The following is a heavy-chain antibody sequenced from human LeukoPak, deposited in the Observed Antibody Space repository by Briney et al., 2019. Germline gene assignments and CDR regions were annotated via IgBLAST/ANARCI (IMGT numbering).Heavy chain of an antibody. CDR3: AKDFRGSGYFFDY. Sequence: GGSLRLSCAASGFTFSSFAMSWVRQAPGKGLEWVSTISGSGDTTFYADSVRGRFPISRDNSKNILYLQMNSLRGEDTAIYYCAKDFRGSGYFFDYWGQGTLVTVSS. D-gene: IGHD7-27*01. CDR1: GFTFSSFA. V-gene: IGHV3-23*01. CDR2: ISGSGDTT. J-gene: IGHJ4*02.